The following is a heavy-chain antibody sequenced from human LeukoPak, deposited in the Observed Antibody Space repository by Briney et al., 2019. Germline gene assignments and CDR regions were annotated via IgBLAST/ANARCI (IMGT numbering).Heavy chain of an antibody. CDR3: ARGPDDFDY. CDR1: GGSISSYY. J-gene: IGHJ4*02. CDR2: IYYSGST. Sequence: SETLSLTCIVSGGSISSYYWTWIRQPPGKGLEWIGYIYYSGSTRYNPSLKSRVTISVDTSKNQFSLKLSSVTAADTAVYYCARGPDDFDYWGQGTLVTVSS. D-gene: IGHD5-24*01. V-gene: IGHV4-59*01.